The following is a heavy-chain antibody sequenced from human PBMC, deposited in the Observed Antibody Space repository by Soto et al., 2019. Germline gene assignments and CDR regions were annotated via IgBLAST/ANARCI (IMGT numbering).Heavy chain of an antibody. CDR1: GYTFTSYG. CDR2: ISAYNANT. Sequence: ASVKVSCKASGYTFTSYGISWVRQAPGQGLEWMGWISAYNANTNYAQKLQGRVTMTTDTSTSTSYMELRSLRSDDTAVYYCAKRRIMITFGGVTDDYWGQGTLVTVSS. D-gene: IGHD3-16*01. V-gene: IGHV1-18*01. CDR3: AKRRIMITFGGVTDDY. J-gene: IGHJ4*02.